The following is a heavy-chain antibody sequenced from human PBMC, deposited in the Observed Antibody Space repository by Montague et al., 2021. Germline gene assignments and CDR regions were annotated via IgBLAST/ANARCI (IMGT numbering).Heavy chain of an antibody. D-gene: IGHD2-21*02. Sequence: SETLSLTCTVSGASINSSPYYRVWIRQPPGKGLEWFGSINYSANTYYNPTLKSRLSISVDTTKNQFSLRLKSVTAADTAVYHCARVDCDGDCYTFDPWGQGTLVTVSS. CDR1: GASINSSPYY. CDR3: ARVDCDGDCYTFDP. V-gene: IGHV4-39*01. CDR2: INYSANT. J-gene: IGHJ5*02.